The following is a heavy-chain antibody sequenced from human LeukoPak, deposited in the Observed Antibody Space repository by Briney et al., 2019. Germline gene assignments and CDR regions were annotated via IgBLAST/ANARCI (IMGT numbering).Heavy chain of an antibody. CDR2: IIPIFGTA. CDR3: ARDQYYDSSGYFFWFDP. CDR1: GGTFSSYA. V-gene: IGHV1-69*01. D-gene: IGHD3-22*01. Sequence: SVKVSCKASGGTFSSYAISWVRQAPGQGLESMGGIIPIFGTANYAQNFQGRVTITADESTSTAYMELSSLRSEDTAVYYCARDQYYDSSGYFFWFDPWGQGTLVTVSS. J-gene: IGHJ5*02.